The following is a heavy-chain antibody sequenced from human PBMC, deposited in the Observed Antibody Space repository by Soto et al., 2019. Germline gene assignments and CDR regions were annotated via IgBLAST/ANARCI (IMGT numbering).Heavy chain of an antibody. Sequence: ASVKVPCKASGYTFTSYGISWVRQAPGQGLEWMGWISAYNGSTNYAQKLQGRVTMTTDTSTSTAYMELRSLRSDDTAVYYCAREDYYDSSGYTKLLDYWGQGTLVTVSS. CDR3: AREDYYDSSGYTKLLDY. D-gene: IGHD3-22*01. CDR1: GYTFTSYG. V-gene: IGHV1-18*01. CDR2: ISAYNGST. J-gene: IGHJ4*02.